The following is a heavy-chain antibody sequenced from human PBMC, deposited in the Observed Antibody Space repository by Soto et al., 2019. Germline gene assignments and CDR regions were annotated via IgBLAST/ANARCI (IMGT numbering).Heavy chain of an antibody. Sequence: WWSLRLSCSASVFTFSRYWMSWVRQAPGKGLEWVANIKQDGSEKYYVDSVKGRFTISRDNAKNSLYLQMNSLRAEDTAVYYCARDGIFFGGYYYYGMDVWGQGTTVTVSS. CDR3: ARDGIFFGGYYYYGMDV. D-gene: IGHD3-9*01. V-gene: IGHV3-7*01. CDR1: VFTFSRYW. J-gene: IGHJ6*02. CDR2: IKQDGSEK.